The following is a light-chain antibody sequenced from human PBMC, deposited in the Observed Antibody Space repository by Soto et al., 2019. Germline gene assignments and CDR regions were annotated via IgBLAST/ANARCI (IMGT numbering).Light chain of an antibody. CDR1: QSVSSSY. V-gene: IGKV3-20*01. CDR3: QQYGRSPFT. J-gene: IGKJ3*01. Sequence: EIVLTQSPGTLSLSPGERATLSCRASQSVSSSYLAWYQQKPGQAPRLLIYGASSRATGIPGRFSGSGSGTDFTLTISSLEPEDVAVYYCQQYGRSPFTFGPGTKVDIK. CDR2: GAS.